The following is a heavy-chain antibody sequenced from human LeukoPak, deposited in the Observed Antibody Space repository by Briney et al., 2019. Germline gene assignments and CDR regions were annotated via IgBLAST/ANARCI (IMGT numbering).Heavy chain of an antibody. Sequence: SETLSLTCAVSGYAIISGGFSWNWIRQPPGKGLEWIGCIYDRGPAHYNPSLKSRFTIPVDRPKNQFFLNVTSLTAADTAVYYCARSRQASGLFSSWGQGTLVVVSS. CDR3: ARSRQASGLFSS. CDR2: IYDRGPA. V-gene: IGHV4-30-2*01. D-gene: IGHD3-10*01. J-gene: IGHJ5*02. CDR1: GYAIISGGFS.